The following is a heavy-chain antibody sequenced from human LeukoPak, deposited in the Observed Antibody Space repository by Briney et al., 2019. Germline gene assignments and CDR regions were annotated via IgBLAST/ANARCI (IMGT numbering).Heavy chain of an antibody. Sequence: EASVKVSCKASGGTFSSYAISWVRQAPGQGLEWMGGTIPIFGTANYAQKFLGRVTITTDESTSTAYMELSSLRSEDTAVYYCARDHPVTAKVNYYYYMDVWGKGTTVTVSS. D-gene: IGHD2-21*02. CDR3: ARDHPVTAKVNYYYYMDV. V-gene: IGHV1-69*05. CDR2: TIPIFGTA. J-gene: IGHJ6*03. CDR1: GGTFSSYA.